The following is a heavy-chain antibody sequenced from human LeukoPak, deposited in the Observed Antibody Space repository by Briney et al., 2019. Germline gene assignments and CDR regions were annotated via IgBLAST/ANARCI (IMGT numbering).Heavy chain of an antibody. D-gene: IGHD3-10*01. CDR2: ISGSGGST. V-gene: IGHV3-23*01. CDR1: GFTFSCYA. Sequence: GGSLRLSCAASGFTFSCYAMSWVRQAPGKGLERVSAISGSGGSTYYADSVKGRFTISRDNSKNTLYLQMSSLRAEDTAVYYCAKDLRGYYGSGSPSGLDYWGQGTPVTVSS. CDR3: AKDLRGYYGSGSPSGLDY. J-gene: IGHJ4*02.